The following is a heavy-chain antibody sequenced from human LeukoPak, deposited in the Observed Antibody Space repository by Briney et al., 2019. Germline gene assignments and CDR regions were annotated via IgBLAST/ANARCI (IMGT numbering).Heavy chain of an antibody. CDR1: GFTFNSYS. CDR2: ISSSSTYI. CDR3: ARDPPYCSGDNCYFDS. V-gene: IGHV3-21*01. Sequence: PGGSLRLSCAASGFTFNSYSMNWVRQAPGKGLEWVSSISSSSTYIHYADSVKGRFTISSDNGKRSLYLQMNSLRAEDTAVYYCARDPPYCSGDNCYFDSWGQGTLVTVSS. J-gene: IGHJ4*02. D-gene: IGHD2-15*01.